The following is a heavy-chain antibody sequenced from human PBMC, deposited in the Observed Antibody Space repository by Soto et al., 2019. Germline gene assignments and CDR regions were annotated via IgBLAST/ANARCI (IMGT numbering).Heavy chain of an antibody. J-gene: IGHJ5*02. Sequence: LRLSCAASGFTFSSYAMHWVRQAPGKGLEWVAVVSYDGSNKCYADSVKGRLTISRDNSKNTLYLQMNSLRAEDTAVYYCARGGRGILRYFDWLSRFNWFDPWGQGTLVTVSS. CDR3: ARGGRGILRYFDWLSRFNWFDP. CDR2: VSYDGSNK. CDR1: GFTFSSYA. D-gene: IGHD3-9*01. V-gene: IGHV3-30-3*01.